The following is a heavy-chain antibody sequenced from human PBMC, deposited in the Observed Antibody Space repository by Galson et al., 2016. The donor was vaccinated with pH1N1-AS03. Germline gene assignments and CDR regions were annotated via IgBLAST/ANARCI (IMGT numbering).Heavy chain of an antibody. Sequence: QSGAEVKMPGESLKISCQGSGYTFTANYVHWVRQAPGQGLEWMGWINPDTGDTKFTQKFQGRVTMTRDTSASTTHLDLSGLGFDDTAMYYCARVIRGGGPANWGQGTLVTVSS. V-gene: IGHV1-2*02. CDR3: ARVIRGGGPAN. D-gene: IGHD4-23*01. CDR2: INPDTGDT. J-gene: IGHJ4*02. CDR1: GYTFTANY.